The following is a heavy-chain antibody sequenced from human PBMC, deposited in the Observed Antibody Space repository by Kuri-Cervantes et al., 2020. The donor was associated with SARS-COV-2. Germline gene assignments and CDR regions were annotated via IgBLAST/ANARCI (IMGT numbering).Heavy chain of an antibody. CDR1: GFTFSSYS. Sequence: GGSLSLSCAASGFTFSSYSMNWVRQAPGKGLVWVSRINSDGSSTSYADSVKGRFTISRDNSKNTLYLQMNSLRPEDTAVYYCAKDDGGSFGLFDNWGQGILVTVSS. D-gene: IGHD1-26*01. V-gene: IGHV3-74*01. CDR3: AKDDGGSFGLFDN. CDR2: INSDGSST. J-gene: IGHJ4*02.